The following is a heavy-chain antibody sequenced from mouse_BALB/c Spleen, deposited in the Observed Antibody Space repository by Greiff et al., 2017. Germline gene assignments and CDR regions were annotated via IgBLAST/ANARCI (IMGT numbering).Heavy chain of an antibody. D-gene: IGHD2-1*01. CDR2: IDPANGNT. V-gene: IGHV14-3*02. CDR3: ARYGNYVMDY. J-gene: IGHJ4*01. Sequence: EVKLVESGAELVKPGASVKLSCTASGFNIKDTYMHWVKQRPEQGLEWIGRIDPANGNTKYDPKFQGKATITADTSSNTAYLQLSSLTSEDTAVYYCARYGNYVMDYWGQGTSVTVSS. CDR1: GFNIKDTY.